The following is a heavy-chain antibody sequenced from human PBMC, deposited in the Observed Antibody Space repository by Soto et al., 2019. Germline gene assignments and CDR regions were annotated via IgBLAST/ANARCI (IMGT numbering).Heavy chain of an antibody. J-gene: IGHJ4*02. CDR2: VSNDGSDQ. CDR1: GFTFNSFG. CDR3: GKDRGGRWLQTLDF. D-gene: IGHD5-12*01. Sequence: SLSLACAACGFTFNSFGMHWVRQAPGQGREGVAGVSNDGSDQYSADSVRGQFINSRENSKNTLYVQMNSLRAEDTAVYFCGKDRGGRWLQTLDFWGQGTLVTVSS. V-gene: IGHV3-30*18.